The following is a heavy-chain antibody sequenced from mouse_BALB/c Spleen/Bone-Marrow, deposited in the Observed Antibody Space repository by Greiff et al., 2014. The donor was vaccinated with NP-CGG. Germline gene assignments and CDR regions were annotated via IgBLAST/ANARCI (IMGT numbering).Heavy chain of an antibody. V-gene: IGHV1S81*02. D-gene: IGHD2-13*01. CDR1: GYTFTSYY. Sequence: VQLVESGAELVKPGASVKLSCKASGYTFTSYYMYWVKQRPGQGLEWIGEINPSNGGTNFNEKFKSKATLTVDKSSSTAYMRLSSLTSEDSAVYYCTRRLLYYAMDYWGQGTSVTVSS. J-gene: IGHJ4*01. CDR2: INPSNGGT. CDR3: TRRLLYYAMDY.